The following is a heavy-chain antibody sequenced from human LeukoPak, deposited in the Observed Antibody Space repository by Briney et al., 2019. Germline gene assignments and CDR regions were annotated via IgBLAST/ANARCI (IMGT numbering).Heavy chain of an antibody. Sequence: GGSQRLSCAASGFTVSSNYMSWVRQAPGQGLEWVSYISSGSSSVYYADSVKGRFTISRDNAKNSLYLQMNSLRAEDTAVYYCARPVDYNAGDYWGQGTLVTVSS. D-gene: IGHD5-12*01. CDR1: GFTVSSNY. CDR3: ARPVDYNAGDY. J-gene: IGHJ4*02. CDR2: ISSGSSSV. V-gene: IGHV3-48*04.